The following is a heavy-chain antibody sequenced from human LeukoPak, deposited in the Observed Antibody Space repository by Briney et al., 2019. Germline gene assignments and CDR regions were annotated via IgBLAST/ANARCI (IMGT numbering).Heavy chain of an antibody. Sequence: RASVKVSCKASGYTFTSYGISWVRQAPGQGLEWMGWINPNSGGTNYAQKFQGRVTMTRDTSISTAYMELSRLRSDDTAVYYCARDLASVWGSSSPEGSDYWGQGTLVTVSS. CDR3: ARDLASVWGSSSPEGSDY. V-gene: IGHV1-2*02. J-gene: IGHJ4*02. D-gene: IGHD6-13*01. CDR2: INPNSGGT. CDR1: GYTFTSYG.